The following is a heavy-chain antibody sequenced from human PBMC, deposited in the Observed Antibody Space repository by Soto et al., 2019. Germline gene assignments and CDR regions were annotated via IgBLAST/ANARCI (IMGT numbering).Heavy chain of an antibody. V-gene: IGHV1-3*01. J-gene: IGHJ6*02. CDR3: ASSYDYDSSGYPRLYYYYGMDV. D-gene: IGHD3-22*01. CDR1: GYTFTSYA. Sequence: QVQLVQSGAEVKKPGASVKVSCKASGYTFTSYAMHWVRQAPGQRLEWMGWINAGNGNTKYSQKFQGRVTITRDTSASTAYMELSSLRSEDTAVYYCASSYDYDSSGYPRLYYYYGMDVWGQGTTVTVSS. CDR2: INAGNGNT.